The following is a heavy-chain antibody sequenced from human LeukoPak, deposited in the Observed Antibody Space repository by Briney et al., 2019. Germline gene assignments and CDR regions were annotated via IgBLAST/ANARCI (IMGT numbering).Heavy chain of an antibody. CDR1: GGSISSYY. J-gene: IGHJ5*02. CDR3: ARDSLGYSSSWYNNWFDP. D-gene: IGHD6-13*01. CDR2: IYTSGST. V-gene: IGHV4-4*07. Sequence: SETLSLTCTVSGGSISSYYWSWIRQPAGKGLELIGRIYTSGSTNYNPSLKSRVTMSVDTSKNQFSLKLSSVTAADTAVYYCARDSLGYSSSWYNNWFDPWGQGTLVTVSS.